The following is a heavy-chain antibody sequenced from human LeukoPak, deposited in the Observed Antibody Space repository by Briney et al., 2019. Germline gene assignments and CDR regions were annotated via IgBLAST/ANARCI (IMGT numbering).Heavy chain of an antibody. CDR3: ARENLIAVAVYHYYYGMDV. J-gene: IGHJ6*02. V-gene: IGHV4-34*01. Sequence: PSETLSLTCAVYGASLNGHYWSWIRQPPGKGLEWIGEGSDVGGTKYNPSLKSRVTISVDTSKNQFSLKLSSVTAADTAVYYCARENLIAVAVYHYYYGMDVWGQGTTVTVSS. CDR1: GASLNGHY. CDR2: GSDVGGT. D-gene: IGHD6-19*01.